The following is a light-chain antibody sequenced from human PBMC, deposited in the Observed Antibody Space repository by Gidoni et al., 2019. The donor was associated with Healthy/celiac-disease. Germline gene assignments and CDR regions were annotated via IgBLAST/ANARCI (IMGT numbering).Light chain of an antibody. CDR3: QQYGSSRGYS. CDR1: QSVSSSY. J-gene: IGKJ2*03. V-gene: IGKV3-20*01. CDR2: GAS. Sequence: EIVLTQSPGTLSLSPGERATLSCRASQSVSSSYLAWYQQKPGQAPRLLIYGASSWATGIPDRFSGSGSGTDFTLTISRLEPEDFAVYYCQQYGSSRGYSFGQGTKLEIK.